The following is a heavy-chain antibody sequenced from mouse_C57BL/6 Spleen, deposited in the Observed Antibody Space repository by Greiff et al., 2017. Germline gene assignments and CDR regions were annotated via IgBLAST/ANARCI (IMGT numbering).Heavy chain of an antibody. J-gene: IGHJ2*01. CDR1: GYTFTDYY. D-gene: IGHD3-2*02. Sequence: EVQLQQSGPELVKPGASVKISCKASGYTFTDYYMNWVKQSHGKSLEWIGDINPNNGGTSYNQKFKGKATLTVDKSSSTAYMELRSLTSEDSAVYYCARATAQAFDYWGQGTTLTVSS. V-gene: IGHV1-26*01. CDR3: ARATAQAFDY. CDR2: INPNNGGT.